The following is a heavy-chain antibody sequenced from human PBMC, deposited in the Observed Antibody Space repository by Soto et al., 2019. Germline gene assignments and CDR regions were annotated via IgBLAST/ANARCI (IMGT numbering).Heavy chain of an antibody. CDR2: TYYRSKWYN. J-gene: IGHJ6*02. CDR1: GDTVSSNTAT. V-gene: IGHV6-1*01. Sequence: LSLTCAISGDTVSSNTATWNWIRQSPSRGLEWLGRTYYRSKWYNDYAVSLTSRITIDPDTSKNQFSLQLNSVTPEDTAVYYCSRALVTNTRGGAGMDVWGHGTTVTVS. CDR3: SRALVTNTRGGAGMDV.